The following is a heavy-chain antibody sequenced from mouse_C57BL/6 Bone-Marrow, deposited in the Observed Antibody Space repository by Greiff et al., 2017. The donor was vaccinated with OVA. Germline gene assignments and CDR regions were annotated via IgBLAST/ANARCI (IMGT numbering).Heavy chain of an antibody. CDR2: ISSGGSYT. V-gene: IGHV5-6*01. J-gene: IGHJ1*03. D-gene: IGHD1-2*01. Sequence: EVMLVESGGDLVKPGGSLKLSCAASGFTFSSYGMPWVRQTPDKRLEWVATISSGGSYTYYTDNVKGRFTISRDNAKNTPYLQMSSLKSEDSAVYYGARLHSYDPRYWYFDVWGTGTTVTVSS. CDR3: ARLHSYDPRYWYFDV. CDR1: GFTFSSYG.